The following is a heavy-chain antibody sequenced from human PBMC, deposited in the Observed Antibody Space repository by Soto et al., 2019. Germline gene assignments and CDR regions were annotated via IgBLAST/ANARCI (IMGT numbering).Heavy chain of an antibody. J-gene: IGHJ4*02. CDR3: VKAMVRGVIPSYFDY. CDR1: GFTFSSYA. Sequence: PGGSLRLSCSASGFTFSSYAMHWVRQAPGKGLEYVSAISSNGGSTYYADSVKGRFTISRDNSKNTLHLQMSSLRAEDTAVYYCVKAMVRGVIPSYFDYWGQGTLGTVSS. V-gene: IGHV3-64D*08. CDR2: ISSNGGST. D-gene: IGHD3-10*01.